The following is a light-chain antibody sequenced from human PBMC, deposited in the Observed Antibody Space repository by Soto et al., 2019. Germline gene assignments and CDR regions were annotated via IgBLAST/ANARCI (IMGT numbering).Light chain of an antibody. CDR1: QSVSTN. V-gene: IGKV1-39*01. J-gene: IGKJ2*01. CDR3: QQTYNAPHT. Sequence: DIQMTQSPLSLSASVGDRVSITCRASQSVSTNLNWFQQKPGKAPKLLIYATSRLHIGIPSRFSGSGSGTDFTLTISSLQPEDFASYYCQQTYNAPHTFGQGTRVEIK. CDR2: ATS.